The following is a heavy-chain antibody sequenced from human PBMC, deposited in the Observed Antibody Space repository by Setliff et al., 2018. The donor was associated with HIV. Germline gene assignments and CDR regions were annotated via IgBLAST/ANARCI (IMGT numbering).Heavy chain of an antibody. D-gene: IGHD4-17*01. V-gene: IGHV5-51*01. CDR2: ILPRDSDT. CDR1: GYIFTNYW. J-gene: IGHJ4*02. CDR3: VRRGYGGPAPYFDY. Sequence: PGESLKISCEASGYIFTNYWIGWVRQMPGRGLEYMGIILPRDSDTRYSPSFQGQVTISADKSISTAYLQWNSLRASDTAMYYCVRRGYGGPAPYFDYWGQGILVTSPQ.